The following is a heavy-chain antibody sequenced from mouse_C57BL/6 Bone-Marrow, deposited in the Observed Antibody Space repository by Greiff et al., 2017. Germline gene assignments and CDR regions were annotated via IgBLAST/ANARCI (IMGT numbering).Heavy chain of an antibody. J-gene: IGHJ1*03. V-gene: IGHV1-54*01. CDR2: INPGSGGT. D-gene: IGHD1-1*01. Sequence: QVQLKESGAELVRPGTSVKVSCKASGYAFTNYLIEWVKQRPGQGLEWIGVINPGSGGTNYNEKFKGKATLTADKSSSTAYMQLSSLTSEDSAVYFCARYYYGSSYRYFDGWGTGTTVTVSS. CDR3: ARYYYGSSYRYFDG. CDR1: GYAFTNYL.